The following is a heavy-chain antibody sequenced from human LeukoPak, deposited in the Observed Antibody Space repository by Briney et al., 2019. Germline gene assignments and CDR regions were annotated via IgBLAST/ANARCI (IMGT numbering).Heavy chain of an antibody. Sequence: PSETLSLTCTVSGGSISSYYWSWIRQPPGKGLEWIGYIYYSGSTNYNPSPKSRVTISVDTSKNQFSLKLSSVTAADTAVYYCARDSSGWYYFDYWGQGTLVTVSS. V-gene: IGHV4-59*01. CDR1: GGSISSYY. D-gene: IGHD6-19*01. CDR2: IYYSGST. J-gene: IGHJ4*02. CDR3: ARDSSGWYYFDY.